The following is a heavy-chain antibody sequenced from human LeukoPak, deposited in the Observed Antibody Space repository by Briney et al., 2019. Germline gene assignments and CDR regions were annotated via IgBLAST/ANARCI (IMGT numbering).Heavy chain of an antibody. V-gene: IGHV3-21*01. D-gene: IGHD6-13*01. CDR2: ISSSSSYI. CDR1: GFTFSSYS. CDR3: ARDRESSPAAAGIKYDY. Sequence: MSGGSLRLSCAASGFTFSSYSMNWVRQAPGKGLEWVSSISSSSSYIYYADSVKGRFTISRDNAKNSLYLQMNSLRAEDTAVYYCARDRESSPAAAGIKYDYWGQGTLVTVSS. J-gene: IGHJ4*02.